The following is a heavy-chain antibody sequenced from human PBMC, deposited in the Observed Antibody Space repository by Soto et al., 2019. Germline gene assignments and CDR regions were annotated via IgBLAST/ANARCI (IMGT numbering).Heavy chain of an antibody. D-gene: IGHD3-22*01. Sequence: QVQLVESGGDVVQAGRSLRLSCVASGFTFSSYAMHWVRRAPGQGLEWMTIISSDGNNRYYADSVKGRFTISRDNSKNTLYLQMNSLSPEDTAVDYCAKLGFHSSGDSSLFDAWGQGTLVTVSS. CDR1: GFTFSSYA. CDR3: AKLGFHSSGDSSLFDA. CDR2: ISSDGNNR. V-gene: IGHV3-30*18. J-gene: IGHJ4*02.